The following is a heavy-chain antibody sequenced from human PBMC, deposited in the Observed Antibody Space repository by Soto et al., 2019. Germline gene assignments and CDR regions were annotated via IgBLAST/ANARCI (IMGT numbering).Heavy chain of an antibody. CDR1: GGTFSSYT. CDR2: IIPILGIA. Sequence: QVQLVQSGAEVKKPGSSVKVSCKASGGTFSSYTISWVRQAPGQGLEWMGRIIPILGIANYAQKFQGRVKIPADKSTSTAYMELSSLRSEDTAVYYCAREEYYYGSGAFFDYWGQGTLVTVSS. D-gene: IGHD3-10*01. J-gene: IGHJ4*02. V-gene: IGHV1-69*08. CDR3: AREEYYYGSGAFFDY.